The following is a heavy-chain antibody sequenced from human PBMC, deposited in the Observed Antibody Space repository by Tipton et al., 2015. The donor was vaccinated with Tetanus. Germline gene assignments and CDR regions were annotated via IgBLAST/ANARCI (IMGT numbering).Heavy chain of an antibody. Sequence: SLRLSCAASGFTFSNAWMNWVRQAPGKGLEWVGRIKSKTDGGTTDYAAPVKGRFTISRDDSKNTLYLQMNSLKTEDTAVYYCTTETYTAQYYYGMDVWGQGTTVTVSS. V-gene: IGHV3-15*07. CDR1: GFTFSNAW. J-gene: IGHJ6*02. D-gene: IGHD3-16*01. CDR2: IKSKTDGGTT. CDR3: TTETYTAQYYYGMDV.